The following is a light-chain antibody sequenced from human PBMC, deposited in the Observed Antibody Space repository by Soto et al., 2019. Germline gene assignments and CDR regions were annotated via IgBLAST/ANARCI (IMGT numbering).Light chain of an antibody. Sequence: DIQLTQSPSSLSASVGDRVTITCRASERISNYLNWYQQKPGTAPKLLIWSSSTLPGGVPSRFSGSGSGTDFTLSISGLQPEDFAVYYCQQSYNTPRTFGQGTKVEVK. CDR3: QQSYNTPRT. V-gene: IGKV1-39*01. CDR2: SSS. J-gene: IGKJ1*01. CDR1: ERISNY.